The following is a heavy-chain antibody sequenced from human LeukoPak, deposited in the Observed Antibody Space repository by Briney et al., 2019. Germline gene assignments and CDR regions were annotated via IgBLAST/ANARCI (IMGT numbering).Heavy chain of an antibody. D-gene: IGHD2-15*01. CDR1: GGSFSSSSYY. Sequence: SETLSLTCTVSGGSFSSSSYYWGWIRQPPGKGLKGRGSIYYSGSTYYNPSLKCRVTISVDTSKNQFSLKLSSVTAADTGVYYCARQKSRDIVVVVAARGYNWFDPWGQGTLVTVSS. V-gene: IGHV4-39*01. J-gene: IGHJ5*02. CDR2: IYYSGST. CDR3: ARQKSRDIVVVVAARGYNWFDP.